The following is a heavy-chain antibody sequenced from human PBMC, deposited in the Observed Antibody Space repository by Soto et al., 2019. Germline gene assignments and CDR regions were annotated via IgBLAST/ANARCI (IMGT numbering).Heavy chain of an antibody. D-gene: IGHD5-12*01. J-gene: IGHJ4*02. CDR3: AVNGYSGYDYGGPDY. CDR2: TSAYNGNT. V-gene: IGHV1-18*04. CDR1: GYTFTSYG. Sequence: QVQLVQSGAEVKKPGASVKVSCKASGYTFTSYGISWVRQAPGQGLEWMGWTSAYNGNTNYAQKIQGRVTMTTDTSTSTAYMELRSLRSDDTAVYYCAVNGYSGYDYGGPDYWGQGTLVTVSS.